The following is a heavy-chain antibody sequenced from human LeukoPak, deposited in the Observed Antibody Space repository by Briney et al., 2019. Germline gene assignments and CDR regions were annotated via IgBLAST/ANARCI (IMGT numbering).Heavy chain of an antibody. Sequence: SETLSLTCAVYGGTFTGYYWTWSRQPTGKGLEWIGEINPSGNTKYNPSLRSRVNISVDTSKNQFSLKVTSVTAADTAMYYCARDARFGELLDYWSQGTLVTVAS. CDR3: ARDARFGELLDY. D-gene: IGHD3-10*01. CDR2: INPSGNT. V-gene: IGHV4-34*01. CDR1: GGTFTGYY. J-gene: IGHJ4*02.